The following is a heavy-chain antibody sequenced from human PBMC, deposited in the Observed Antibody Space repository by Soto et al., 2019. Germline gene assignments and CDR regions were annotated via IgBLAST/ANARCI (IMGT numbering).Heavy chain of an antibody. Sequence: ASVKVSCKASGYTFTSYAMHWVRQAPGQRLEWMGWINAGNGNTKYSQKFQGRVTITRDTSASTAYMELSSLRSEDTAVYYCAREAVYSYGSGSYYNYWGQGTLVTVSS. D-gene: IGHD3-10*01. V-gene: IGHV1-3*01. J-gene: IGHJ4*02. CDR3: AREAVYSYGSGSYYNY. CDR2: INAGNGNT. CDR1: GYTFTSYA.